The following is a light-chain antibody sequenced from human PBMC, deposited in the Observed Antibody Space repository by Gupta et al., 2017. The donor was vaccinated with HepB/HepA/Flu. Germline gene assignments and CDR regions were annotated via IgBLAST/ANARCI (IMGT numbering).Light chain of an antibody. Sequence: DIQMTQSPSSLSASVGDRLIITCRASQSITSYLNWYQQKPGKAPKLLIYAASSLQSGVPSRFSGSGSGTDFTLTISSLQPEDFATYYCQQTYSTPCTFGQGTKVEIK. J-gene: IGKJ2*02. CDR1: QSITSY. CDR3: QQTYSTPCT. CDR2: AAS. V-gene: IGKV1-39*01.